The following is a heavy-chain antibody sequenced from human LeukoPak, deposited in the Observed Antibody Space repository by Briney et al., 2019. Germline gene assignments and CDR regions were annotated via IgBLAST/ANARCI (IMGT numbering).Heavy chain of an antibody. CDR3: ATSSSPRRDYDILTGYYYYFDY. CDR1: GGTFISYA. J-gene: IGHJ4*02. D-gene: IGHD3-9*01. CDR2: IIPIFGTA. V-gene: IGHV1-69*13. Sequence: ASVKVSCKASGGTFISYAISWVRQAPGQGLEWMGGIIPIFGTANYAQKFQGRVTITADESTSTAYMELSSLRSEDTAVYYCATSSSPRRDYDILTGYYYYFDYWGQGTLVTVSS.